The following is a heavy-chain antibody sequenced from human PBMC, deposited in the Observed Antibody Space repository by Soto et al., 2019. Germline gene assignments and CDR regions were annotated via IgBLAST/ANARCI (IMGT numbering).Heavy chain of an antibody. J-gene: IGHJ6*02. CDR1: GYSFPSLD. V-gene: IGHV1-8*01. D-gene: IGHD2-21*01. CDR2: LQPSSGRT. Sequence: GASVKVSCKASGYSFPSLDMNWVRQTTGPGLEWMGWLQPSSGRTGYAQKFQGRDTMTRVTSTNTAYMQQSSLITDEEAGDYCSRGIIAGVDVWGQGTMVTVSS. CDR3: SRGIIAGVDV.